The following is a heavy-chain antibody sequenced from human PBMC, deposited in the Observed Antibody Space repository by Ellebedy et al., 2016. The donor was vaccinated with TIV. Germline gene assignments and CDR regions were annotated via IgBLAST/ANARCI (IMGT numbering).Heavy chain of an antibody. V-gene: IGHV4-59*08. CDR2: VYYTGCT. J-gene: IGHJ4*02. D-gene: IGHD3-3*01. Sequence: MPSETLSLTCTVSGASISSWYWSWIRQAPGKGLEGIGYVYYTGCTNYSPSLKSRVSMSVDTSQHQFSLKLGSVTAADTTVYYCARGGVGFGVVSSFDYWGQGTLVTVSS. CDR3: ARGGVGFGVVSSFDY. CDR1: GASISSWY.